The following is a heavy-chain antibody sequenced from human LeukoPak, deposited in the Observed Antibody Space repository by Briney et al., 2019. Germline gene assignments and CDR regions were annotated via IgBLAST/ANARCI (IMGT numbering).Heavy chain of an antibody. CDR1: GFTFSSYT. Sequence: GGSLRLSCAGSGFTFSSYTMNWVRQAPGKGLEWVSSISSSSSYLYYADSVKGRFTISRDNANNSLYLQMSSLRAEDTALYYCARSSPGYYGGYPYYFYGMDVWGQGTTVTVSS. CDR2: ISSSSSYL. V-gene: IGHV3-21*01. D-gene: IGHD4-17*01. J-gene: IGHJ6*02. CDR3: ARSSPGYYGGYPYYFYGMDV.